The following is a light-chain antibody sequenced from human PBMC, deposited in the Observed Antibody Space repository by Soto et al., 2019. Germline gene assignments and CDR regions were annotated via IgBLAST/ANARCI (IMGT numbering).Light chain of an antibody. CDR3: QQRTNWPPT. Sequence: EIVLTQSPATLSLSPGERVTLSCRASQSVSSYLAWYQQKPGQAPRLLIHDASNRATGIPVRFSGSGSGTGFTLTISSLEPEDFAVYYCQQRTNWPPTFGQGTRLEIK. CDR2: DAS. CDR1: QSVSSY. V-gene: IGKV3-11*01. J-gene: IGKJ5*01.